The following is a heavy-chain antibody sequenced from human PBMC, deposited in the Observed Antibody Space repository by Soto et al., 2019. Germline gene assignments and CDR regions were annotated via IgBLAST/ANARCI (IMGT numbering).Heavy chain of an antibody. CDR3: ARDSRYQLPYGMDV. CDR2: IYYSGST. CDR1: GGSISSYY. D-gene: IGHD2-2*01. J-gene: IGHJ6*02. V-gene: IGHV4-59*01. Sequence: PSETLRLTCTVSGGSISSYYWSWIRQPPGKGLEWIGYIYYSGSTNYNPSLKSRVTISVDTSKNQFSLKLSSVTAADTAVYYCARDSRYQLPYGMDVWGQGTTVTVSS.